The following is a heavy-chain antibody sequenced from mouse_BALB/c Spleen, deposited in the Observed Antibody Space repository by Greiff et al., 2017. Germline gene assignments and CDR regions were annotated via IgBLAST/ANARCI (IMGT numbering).Heavy chain of an antibody. V-gene: IGHV2-9*02. CDR3: ARAGTREFDY. D-gene: IGHD4-1*01. J-gene: IGHJ2*01. Sequence: VKLVESGPGLVAPSQSLSITCTVSGFSLTSYGVHWVRQPPGKGLEWLGVIWAGGSTNYNSALMSRLSISKDNSKSQVFLKMNSLQTDDTAMYYCARAGTREFDYWGQGTTLTVSS. CDR1: GFSLTSYG. CDR2: IWAGGST.